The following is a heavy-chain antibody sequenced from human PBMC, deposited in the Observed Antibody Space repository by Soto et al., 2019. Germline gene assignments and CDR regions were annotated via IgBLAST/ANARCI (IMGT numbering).Heavy chain of an antibody. J-gene: IGHJ4*02. Sequence: QVQLQESGPGLVKPSGTLSLTCAVSGGSISTSNWWSWVRQPPGKGLEWSGEVYRTGSTNYNPSLESRLTITVDKSKNQFSLKLTSVTAADTAVYYCARARATIAAAAIFDCWGQGTLVTVSS. D-gene: IGHD6-13*01. CDR3: ARARATIAAAAIFDC. CDR1: GGSISTSNW. V-gene: IGHV4-4*02. CDR2: VYRTGST.